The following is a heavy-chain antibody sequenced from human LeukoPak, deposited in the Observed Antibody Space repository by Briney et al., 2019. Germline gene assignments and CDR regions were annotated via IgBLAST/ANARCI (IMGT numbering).Heavy chain of an antibody. D-gene: IGHD4-17*01. J-gene: IGHJ5*01. Sequence: PGGSLRLSCAGAGFTVSTSYMNWVRQAPGKGLEWVSVIYSGGTTYYADSVKGRFTISRDKPKNTVFPQMNSLRADDTAIYYCARDASGDYTFDSWGQGTLVTVSS. CDR2: IYSGGTT. CDR3: ARDASGDYTFDS. CDR1: GFTVSTSY. V-gene: IGHV3-66*01.